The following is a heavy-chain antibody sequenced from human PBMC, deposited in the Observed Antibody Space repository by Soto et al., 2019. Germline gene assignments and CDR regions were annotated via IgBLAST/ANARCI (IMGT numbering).Heavy chain of an antibody. Sequence: QVQLVQSGAEVKKPGSSLKVSCKASGGTFSSYAISWVRQAPGQGLEWMGGIIPTFDTTNYAQKFQGRVTMTADESTSTAYMELSSLRSEDTGVYYCARAGDGYPLGWFDPWGQGTLVTVSS. J-gene: IGHJ5*02. V-gene: IGHV1-69*01. CDR1: GGTFSSYA. CDR2: IIPTFDTT. D-gene: IGHD5-12*01. CDR3: ARAGDGYPLGWFDP.